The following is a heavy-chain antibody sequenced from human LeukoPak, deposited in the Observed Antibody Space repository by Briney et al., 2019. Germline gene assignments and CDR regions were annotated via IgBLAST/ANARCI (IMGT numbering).Heavy chain of an antibody. V-gene: IGHV1-2*02. CDR3: ARDSSRRPQIYDIAASFSTDY. CDR1: GYTFTGYF. J-gene: IGHJ4*02. CDR2: INPKIGGT. Sequence: VASVKVSCKASGYTFTGYFIHWVRQAPGQGLEWMGYINPKIGGTNYAQRFQGSVSMTSDTSITTAYMALRAVTSDDTAVYYCARDSSRRPQIYDIAASFSTDYWGQGTLVTVSS. D-gene: IGHD3-9*01.